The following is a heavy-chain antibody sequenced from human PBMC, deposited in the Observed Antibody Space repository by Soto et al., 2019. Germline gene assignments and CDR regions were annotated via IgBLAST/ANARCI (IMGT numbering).Heavy chain of an antibody. Sequence: VQLLESGGDLVPPGGSLRLSCAASGFIFRSSAMSWVRQAAGRGLEWVSSISESGDDTYYADSVKGRFTISRDNSKNTVSLQLSNLRVEDTALYYCAKGMTGTGSWGQGALVTVSS. V-gene: IGHV3-23*01. D-gene: IGHD1-7*01. J-gene: IGHJ5*02. CDR1: GFIFRSSA. CDR3: AKGMTGTGS. CDR2: ISESGDDT.